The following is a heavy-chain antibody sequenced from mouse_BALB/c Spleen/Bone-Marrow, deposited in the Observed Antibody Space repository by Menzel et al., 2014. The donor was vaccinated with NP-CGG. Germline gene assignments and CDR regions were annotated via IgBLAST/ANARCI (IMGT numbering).Heavy chain of an antibody. CDR3: ARGNYEAMDY. Sequence: VQLQQSGAELAKPGASVKMFCKASGYTFXNYWMHWVKQRPGQGLEWIGYINPSTGNTEYNQKFKDKATLTADKSSNTAFMQLSSLTSEDSADYFCARGNYEAMDYWGQGTSVTVSS. J-gene: IGHJ4*01. V-gene: IGHV1-7*01. D-gene: IGHD2-1*01. CDR2: INPSTGNT. CDR1: GYTFXNYW.